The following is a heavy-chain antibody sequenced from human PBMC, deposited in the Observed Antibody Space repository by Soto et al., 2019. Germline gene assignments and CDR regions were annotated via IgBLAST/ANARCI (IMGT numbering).Heavy chain of an antibody. J-gene: IGHJ4*02. CDR1: GFNFITYS. Sequence: EVQLVESGGGPVRPGGSLKLSCAASGFNFITYSLSWVRQAPGKGLEWVSSISRNAGYIDYADSVKGRFTISRDNANNTLYLQMKRLSAEDTATYYCFREGLEYYYTERLYFDNWGQGTLVTVSS. V-gene: IGHV3-21*01. CDR2: ISRNAGYI. D-gene: IGHD3-3*01. CDR3: FREGLEYYYTERLYFDN.